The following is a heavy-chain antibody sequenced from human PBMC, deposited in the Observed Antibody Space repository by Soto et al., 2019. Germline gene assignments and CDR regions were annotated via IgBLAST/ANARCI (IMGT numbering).Heavy chain of an antibody. CDR3: AKESGRYDFWSGYSLANWFDP. J-gene: IGHJ5*02. Sequence: GGSLRLSCAASGFTFSSYGMHWVRQAPGKGLEWVAVISYDGSNKYYADSVKGRFTISRDNSKNTLYLQMNSLRAEDTAVYYCAKESGRYDFWSGYSLANWFDPWGQGTLVTVSS. D-gene: IGHD3-3*01. CDR1: GFTFSSYG. CDR2: ISYDGSNK. V-gene: IGHV3-30*18.